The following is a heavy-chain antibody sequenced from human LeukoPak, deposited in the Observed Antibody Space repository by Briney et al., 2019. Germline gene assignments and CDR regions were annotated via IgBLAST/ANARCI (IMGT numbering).Heavy chain of an antibody. CDR3: ARTTYYYDTSGYSYYYMDV. CDR2: IFYSGST. V-gene: IGHV4-59*01. D-gene: IGHD3-22*01. J-gene: IGHJ6*03. Sequence: SETLSLTCTVSGGSISSYYWSWIRQPPGKGLEWIGYIFYSGSTNYNPSLKSRLTISIDTSKNQFSLKLSSVTAADTAVYYCARTTYYYDTSGYSYYYMDVWGKGTTVTISS. CDR1: GGSISSYY.